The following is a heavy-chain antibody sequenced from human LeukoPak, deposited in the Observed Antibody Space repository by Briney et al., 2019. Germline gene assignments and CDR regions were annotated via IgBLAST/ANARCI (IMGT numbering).Heavy chain of an antibody. CDR2: IYYSGST. D-gene: IGHD2-15*01. V-gene: IGHV4-61*01. CDR3: ARDCIGGSCFDY. J-gene: IGHJ4*02. CDR1: GGSVSSGSYY. Sequence: PSETLSLTCTVSGGSVSSGSYYWSWIRQPPGKGLEWIGYIYYSGSTNYNPSPKSRVTISVDTSKNQFSLKLSSVTAADTAVYYCARDCIGGSCFDYWGQGTLVTVSS.